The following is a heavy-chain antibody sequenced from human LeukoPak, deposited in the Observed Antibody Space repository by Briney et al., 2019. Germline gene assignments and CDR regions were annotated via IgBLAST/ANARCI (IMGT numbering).Heavy chain of an antibody. Sequence: SNTLSLTCTVSGGSISSRDYYWMWLRQPPGRGLEGIAYMWNSRSTNFNPSLRSRVTISVDTSNNQFSLRLSYVTAEDTAVYFCARSRRLTYDALTGWRYYFDYWGQGTLVTVSS. CDR3: ARSRRLTYDALTGWRYYFDY. D-gene: IGHD3-9*01. CDR2: MWNSRST. J-gene: IGHJ4*02. CDR1: GGSISSRDYY. V-gene: IGHV4-30-4*02.